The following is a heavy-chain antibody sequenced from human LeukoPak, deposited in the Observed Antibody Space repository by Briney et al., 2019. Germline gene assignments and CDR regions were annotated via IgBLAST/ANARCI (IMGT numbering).Heavy chain of an antibody. V-gene: IGHV1-8*01. CDR1: GYTFTTYN. Sequence: ASVKVSCKASGYTFTTYNINWVRHATGQGLEWMGRMHPDTGNTGFAQKFQGRVTMTRDTSISTAYMELSSLRSEDTAIYYCARSLPYDSSWFDFWGQGTLVTVSS. J-gene: IGHJ4*02. D-gene: IGHD6-6*01. CDR3: ARSLPYDSSWFDF. CDR2: MHPDTGNT.